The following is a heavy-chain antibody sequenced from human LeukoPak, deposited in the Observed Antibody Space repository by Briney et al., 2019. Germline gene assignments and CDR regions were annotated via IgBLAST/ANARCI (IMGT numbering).Heavy chain of an antibody. J-gene: IGHJ1*01. CDR3: AKVPYYDSWSGIIQTLRFQH. V-gene: IGHV3-23*01. CDR2: ISGSGGST. CDR1: GFTFSSYA. D-gene: IGHD3-3*01. Sequence: GGSLRLSCAASGFTFSSYAMSWVRQAPGKGLEWVSAISGSGGSTYYADSVKGRFTISRDNSKNTLYLQMNSLRAEDTAVYYCAKVPYYDSWSGIIQTLRFQHWGQGTLVTVPS.